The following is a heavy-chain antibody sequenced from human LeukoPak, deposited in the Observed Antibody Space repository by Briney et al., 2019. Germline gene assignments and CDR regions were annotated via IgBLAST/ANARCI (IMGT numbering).Heavy chain of an antibody. Sequence: GGSLRLSCAASGFTFSSYEMNWVRQAPGKGLEWVPYISSSGSTIYYADSVKGRFTISRDNAKNSLYLQMNSLRAEDTAVYYSAKDRRAGSGWSWGQGTLVTVSS. CDR1: GFTFSSYE. J-gene: IGHJ5*02. D-gene: IGHD6-19*01. CDR3: AKDRRAGSGWS. CDR2: ISSSGSTI. V-gene: IGHV3-48*03.